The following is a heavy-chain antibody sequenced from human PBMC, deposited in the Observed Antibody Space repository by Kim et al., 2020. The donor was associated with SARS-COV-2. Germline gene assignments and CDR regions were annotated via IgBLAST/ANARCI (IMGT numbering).Heavy chain of an antibody. CDR1: GYSLTELS. CDR2: FDPQDGET. CDR3: ANLYSSTTRNYYYYDGMDV. Sequence: ASVKVSCQVSGYSLTELSIHWVRQAPGKGLEWMGGFDPQDGETVYALKLQGRVTMTEDTSIDTAYMELSSLTYEDTALYFCANLYSSTTRNYYYYDGMDVWGQGTTVTVSS. J-gene: IGHJ6*02. D-gene: IGHD6-13*01. V-gene: IGHV1-24*01.